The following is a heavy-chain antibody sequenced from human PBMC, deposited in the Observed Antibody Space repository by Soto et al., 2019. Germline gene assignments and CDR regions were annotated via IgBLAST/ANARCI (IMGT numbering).Heavy chain of an antibody. CDR3: ARDDRYTGDE. Sequence: SETLSLTCTVSGGSISSYYWSWIRQPPGKGLEWIGYIYYSGSTNYNPSLKSRVTISVDTSKNQFSLKLSSVTAADPAAYYCARDDRYTGDEWGQGILVTVSS. CDR2: IYYSGST. CDR1: GGSISSYY. V-gene: IGHV4-59*01. J-gene: IGHJ4*02. D-gene: IGHD5-12*01.